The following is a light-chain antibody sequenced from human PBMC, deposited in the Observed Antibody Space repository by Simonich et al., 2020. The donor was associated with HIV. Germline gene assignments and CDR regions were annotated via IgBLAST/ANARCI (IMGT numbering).Light chain of an antibody. Sequence: QSALTQPASVSGSPGQSITISCTGTSSDVGGYNRVSWYQHHPGKAPKLLIYEGSERPSGVSNRFSGSKSGNTASLTISGLQAEDEADYYCCSYAGSSTWVFGGGTKLTVL. V-gene: IGLV2-23*01. CDR1: SSDVGGYNR. CDR2: EGS. CDR3: CSYAGSSTWV. J-gene: IGLJ3*02.